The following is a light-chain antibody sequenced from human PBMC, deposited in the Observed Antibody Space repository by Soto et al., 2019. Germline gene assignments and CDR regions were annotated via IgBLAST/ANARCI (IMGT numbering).Light chain of an antibody. CDR1: GGSIASGY. V-gene: IGLV6-57*03. Sequence: NFMLTQPHSVSESPGKTVTISCTRSGGSIASGYVQWYRQRPGSAPTTVIYEDNQGPSGVPDRFSGSIDSSSNSASLTISGLQTEDEADYYCQSYHSSYPYVFGTGTKVTVL. CDR3: QSYHSSYPYV. CDR2: EDN. J-gene: IGLJ1*01.